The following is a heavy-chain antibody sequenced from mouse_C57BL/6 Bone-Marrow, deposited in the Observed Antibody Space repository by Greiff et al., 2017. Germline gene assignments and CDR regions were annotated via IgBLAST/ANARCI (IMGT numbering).Heavy chain of an antibody. D-gene: IGHD1-1*02. CDR3: ARRGVAPFDD. J-gene: IGHJ2*01. CDR2: ISSGGSYT. V-gene: IGHV5-6*02. Sequence: EVKLMESGGDLVKPGGSLKLSCAASGFTFSSYGMSWVRQTPDKRLEWVATISSGGSYTYYPASVKGRFTISRDNAKNTLYLQMSSLKSEDTAMYYCARRGVAPFDDWGQGTTLTVSS. CDR1: GFTFSSYG.